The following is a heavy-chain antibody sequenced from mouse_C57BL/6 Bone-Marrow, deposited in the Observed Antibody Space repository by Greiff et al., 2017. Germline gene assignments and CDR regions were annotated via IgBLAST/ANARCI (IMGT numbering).Heavy chain of an antibody. CDR2: IDPSDSYT. CDR1: GYTFTSYW. D-gene: IGHD1-1*01. CDR3: ARLIYYYGSKYFDV. Sequence: QVQLQQPGAELVMPGASVKLSCKASGYTFTSYWMHWVKQRPGQGLEWIGEIDPSDSYTNYNQKFKGKSTLTVDKSSSTAYMQLSCLTSEDSAVYYCARLIYYYGSKYFDVWGTGTTVTVSS. J-gene: IGHJ1*03. V-gene: IGHV1-69*01.